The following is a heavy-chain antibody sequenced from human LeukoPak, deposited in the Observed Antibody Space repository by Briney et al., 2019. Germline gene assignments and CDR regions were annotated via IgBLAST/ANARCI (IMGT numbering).Heavy chain of an antibody. D-gene: IGHD6-19*01. CDR3: ARVRAYSSGWSFDY. J-gene: IGHJ4*02. V-gene: IGHV1-2*02. Sequence: ASVKVSCKTSGYTFTGYYTHWVRQAPGQGLEWMGWINPNSGGTKYAQKFQGRVTMTRDTSISTVYMELSRLRSDDTAVYYCARVRAYSSGWSFDYWGQGTLVTVSS. CDR2: INPNSGGT. CDR1: GYTFTGYY.